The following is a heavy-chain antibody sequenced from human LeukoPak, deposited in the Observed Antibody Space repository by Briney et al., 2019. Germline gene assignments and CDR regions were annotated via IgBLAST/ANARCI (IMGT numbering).Heavy chain of an antibody. V-gene: IGHV4-59*01. CDR1: VGSISSYY. D-gene: IGHD6-19*01. CDR2: IYYSGST. J-gene: IGHJ2*01. CDR3: ARGRGIAVAGTGSLRWYFDL. Sequence: SETLTLSCTVSVGSISSYYWSWIRQPPGKGLEWIGYIYYSGSTNYNPSLKSRVTISVDTSKNQFSLKLSSVTAADTAVYYCARGRGIAVAGTGSLRWYFDLWGRGTLVSVSS.